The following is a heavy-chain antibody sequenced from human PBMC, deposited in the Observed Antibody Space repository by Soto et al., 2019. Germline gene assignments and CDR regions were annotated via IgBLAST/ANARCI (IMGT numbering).Heavy chain of an antibody. J-gene: IGHJ5*02. CDR1: GFTFSSYW. CDR3: AKSLYGGKGMRWFDP. V-gene: IGHV3-7*05. D-gene: IGHD2-15*01. CDR2: IKQDGSEK. Sequence: GGSLRLSCAASGFTFSSYWMSWVRQAPGKGLEWVANIKQDGSEKYYVDSVKGRFTISRDNAKNTLYLQMNSLRAEDTAVYYCAKSLYGGKGMRWFDPWGQGTLVTVSS.